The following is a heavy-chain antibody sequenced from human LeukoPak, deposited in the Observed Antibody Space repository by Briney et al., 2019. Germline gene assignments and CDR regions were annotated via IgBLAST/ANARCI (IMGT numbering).Heavy chain of an antibody. V-gene: IGHV3-13*01. Sequence: TGGSLRLSCAASGFTFIDYDMHWVRQVIGKGLEWVSAIGIRGDTHYSGSVKGRFTISRENAESSLYLQMNSLRAEVTAVYYCARGGIQVSGIDEFDYWGQGTLVTVSS. CDR3: ARGGIQVSGIDEFDY. CDR1: GFTFIDYD. D-gene: IGHD6-19*01. CDR2: IGIRGDT. J-gene: IGHJ4*02.